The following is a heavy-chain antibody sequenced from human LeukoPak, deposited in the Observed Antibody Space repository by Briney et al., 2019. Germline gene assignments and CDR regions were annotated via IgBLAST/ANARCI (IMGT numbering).Heavy chain of an antibody. CDR3: ARHLSDY. J-gene: IGHJ4*02. CDR1: GGSFNGYY. V-gene: IGHV4-34*01. Sequence: SETLSLTCAVYGGSFNGYYWSWIRQPPGKGLEWIGEINHSGRTNYNPSLKSRVTISVDTSKNHFSLKLSSVTAADTAVYYCARHLSDYWGQGTLVTVSS. CDR2: INHSGRT.